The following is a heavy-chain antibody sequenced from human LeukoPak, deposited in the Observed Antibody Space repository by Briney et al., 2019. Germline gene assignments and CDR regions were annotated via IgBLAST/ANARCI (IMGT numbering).Heavy chain of an antibody. CDR2: FYTSGST. CDR1: GGSISSYS. V-gene: IGHV4-4*07. Sequence: SETLSLTCTVSGGSISSYSWSWIRLPAGKGLEWIGRFYTSGSTNYNPSLKSRVTMSVDTSKNQFSLKLTSVTAADTAVYYCAKDGAYYDFWSGYSPFDYWGQGTLVTVSS. J-gene: IGHJ4*02. D-gene: IGHD3-3*01. CDR3: AKDGAYYDFWSGYSPFDY.